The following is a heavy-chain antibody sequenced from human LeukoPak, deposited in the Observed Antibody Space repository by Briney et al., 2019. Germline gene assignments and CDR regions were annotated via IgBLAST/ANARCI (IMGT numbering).Heavy chain of an antibody. CDR1: GYSISSGYY. CDR2: MYHSGLI. Sequence: SETLSLTCSVSGYSISSGYYWGWIRQSPGKGPEWIANMYHSGLIYYNPSLKSRITISMDTSKNQLSLKLRSVTAADTAVYYCARGPVCSNTSCRYYYMDVWGKGTTVTISS. D-gene: IGHD2-2*01. V-gene: IGHV4-38-2*02. J-gene: IGHJ6*03. CDR3: ARGPVCSNTSCRYYYMDV.